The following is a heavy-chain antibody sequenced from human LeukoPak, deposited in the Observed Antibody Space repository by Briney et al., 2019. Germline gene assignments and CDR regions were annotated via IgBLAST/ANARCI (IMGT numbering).Heavy chain of an antibody. CDR1: GYSLTSYW. D-gene: IGHD3-22*01. V-gene: IGHV5-51*01. CDR2: IYPGDSDT. J-gene: IGHJ4*02. Sequence: GESLKISCKGSGYSLTSYWIGWVRQMPGKGLEWMGIIYPGDSDTRYSPSFQGQVTISADKSISTAYLQWSSLKASDTAMYYCARLWNYYDSSGYYSDYFDYWGQGTLVTVSS. CDR3: ARLWNYYDSSGYYSDYFDY.